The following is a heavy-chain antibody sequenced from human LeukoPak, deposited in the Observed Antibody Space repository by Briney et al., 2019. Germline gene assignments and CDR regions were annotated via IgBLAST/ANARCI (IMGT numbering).Heavy chain of an antibody. CDR1: GFTFSSYW. J-gene: IGHJ4*02. Sequence: GGSLRLSCAASGFTFSSYWMHWVRQTPGKGLVWVSRISTDGSNTSYADSVRGRFTISRDNAKNTLYLQMNSLRAEDTAVYYCVQLWSRWGWGQGTLVTVSS. CDR3: VQLWSRWG. D-gene: IGHD5-18*01. CDR2: ISTDGSNT. V-gene: IGHV3-74*01.